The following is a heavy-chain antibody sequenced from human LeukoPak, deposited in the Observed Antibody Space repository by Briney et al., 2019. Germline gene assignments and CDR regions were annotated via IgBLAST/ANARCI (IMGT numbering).Heavy chain of an antibody. CDR2: INLDGSQK. Sequence: GGSLRLSCAASGFTVFNYWMSWVRQAPGKGLEWVANINLDGSQKYYVDSLKGRFTISRDNAKNSLYLQMDSLRVENTAVYYCARDVDYANPRHDYWGQGTLVTVSS. D-gene: IGHD4/OR15-4a*01. V-gene: IGHV3-7*01. CDR1: GFTVFNYW. CDR3: ARDVDYANPRHDY. J-gene: IGHJ4*02.